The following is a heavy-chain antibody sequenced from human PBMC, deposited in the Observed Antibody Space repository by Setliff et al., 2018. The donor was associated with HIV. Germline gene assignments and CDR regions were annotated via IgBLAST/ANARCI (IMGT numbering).Heavy chain of an antibody. D-gene: IGHD6-6*01. CDR1: GGTFNINA. V-gene: IGHV1-69*01. J-gene: IGHJ6*03. Sequence: VKVSCKASGGTFNINAVTWVRQAPGQGLEWVGAIIPLFGTANYAQKFQGRVTITADDSTSTVYMEVRSLRSADTAVYYCSKVSEHRTSSGSFYYYMDVWGEGTTVTVSS. CDR2: IIPLFGTA. CDR3: SKVSEHRTSSGSFYYYMDV.